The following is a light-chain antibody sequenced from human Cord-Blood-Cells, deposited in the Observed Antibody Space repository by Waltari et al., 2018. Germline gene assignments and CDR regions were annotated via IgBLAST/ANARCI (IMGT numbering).Light chain of an antibody. Sequence: DIQMTQSPYSLSASVGDRVTITCQASQDISNYVNWYQQKPGKAPKRLIYDASNLETGVPSRFSGSGSGTDFTFTISSLQPEDISTYYCQQYDNLPLSFGGGTKVEIK. V-gene: IGKV1-33*01. CDR3: QQYDNLPLS. CDR2: DAS. J-gene: IGKJ4*01. CDR1: QDISNY.